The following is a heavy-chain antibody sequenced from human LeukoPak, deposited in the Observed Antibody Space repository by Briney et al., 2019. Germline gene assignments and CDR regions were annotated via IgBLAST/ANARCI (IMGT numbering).Heavy chain of an antibody. V-gene: IGHV1-2*02. D-gene: IGHD3-22*01. CDR1: GYTFTGYY. CDR3: ATAYYYDSSGYYLYYFDY. J-gene: IGHJ4*02. CDR2: INPNSGGT. Sequence: EASVTVSCKASGYTFTGYYMHWVRQAPGQGLEWMGWINPNSGGTNYAQKFQGRVTITADESTSTAYMELSSLRSEDTAVYYCATAYYYDSSGYYLYYFDYWGQGTLVTVSS.